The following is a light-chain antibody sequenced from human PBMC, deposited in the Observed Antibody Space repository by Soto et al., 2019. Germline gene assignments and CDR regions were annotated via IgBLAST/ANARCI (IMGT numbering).Light chain of an antibody. Sequence: QSVLTQPASVSGSPGQSIAISCTGTSSDVGSSNLLSWYQQYPGKAPKLIIYEGNRRPSGISGRFSGSMSGNTASLTISGLQAEDEAEYYCCSFARAYTSYVFGTVTKVTVL. CDR1: SSDVGSSNL. J-gene: IGLJ1*01. V-gene: IGLV2-23*01. CDR3: CSFARAYTSYV. CDR2: EGN.